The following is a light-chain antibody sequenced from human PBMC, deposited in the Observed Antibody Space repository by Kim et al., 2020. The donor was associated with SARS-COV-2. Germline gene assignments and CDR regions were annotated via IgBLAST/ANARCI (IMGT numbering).Light chain of an antibody. CDR2: GNN. V-gene: IGLV1-40*01. CDR3: QSHDSSLNTAVV. Sequence: VSISCIGASSHIGAGHNVHWYQQLPGAPPKLLIYGNNNRPSGVTDRFSGSRSGTSASLAITGLQIEDEADYYCQSHDSSLNTAVVFGGGTKLTVL. J-gene: IGLJ2*01. CDR1: SSHIGAGHN.